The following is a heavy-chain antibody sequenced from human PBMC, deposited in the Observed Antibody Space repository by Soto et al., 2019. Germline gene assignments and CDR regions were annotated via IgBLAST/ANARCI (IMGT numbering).Heavy chain of an antibody. Sequence: QEHLVESGGGVVQPGRSLRLSCAASGFSLGNFGMHWVRQAPGKELEWVAVIWYDGSEKYYADSVKGRFTISRDNLKNILFLQMSSLRAEDTAVYFCAREENIAVGGNADAFDLWGQGTTVTVSS. CDR3: AREENIAVGGNADAFDL. CDR1: GFSLGNFG. D-gene: IGHD6-19*01. V-gene: IGHV3-33*01. CDR2: IWYDGSEK. J-gene: IGHJ3*01.